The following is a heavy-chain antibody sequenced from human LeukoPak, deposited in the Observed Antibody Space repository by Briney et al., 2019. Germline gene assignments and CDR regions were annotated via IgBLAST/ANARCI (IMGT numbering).Heavy chain of an antibody. Sequence: GGSLRLSCAASGFTFSSYGMHWVRQAPGKGLEWVAVIWYDGSDKYYADSVRGRFTISRDNSKNTLYLQMNSLRAEDTAVYYCAKDSRYYWDYWGQGTLVTVSS. D-gene: IGHD3-22*01. V-gene: IGHV3-33*06. CDR3: AKDSRYYWDY. J-gene: IGHJ4*02. CDR2: IWYDGSDK. CDR1: GFTFSSYG.